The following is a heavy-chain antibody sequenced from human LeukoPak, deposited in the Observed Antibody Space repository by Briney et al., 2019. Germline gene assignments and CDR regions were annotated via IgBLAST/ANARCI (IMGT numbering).Heavy chain of an antibody. CDR1: GFTFSNYW. D-gene: IGHD3/OR15-3a*01. CDR3: ARDAKLDRFADY. J-gene: IGHJ4*02. V-gene: IGHV3-74*01. Sequence: GGSVRLSCAASGFTFSNYWMHWVRQTPGQGLVWVSRINSDGSSTTYADFVKGRFTISRDNAKKPVYLQMNSLRAEDTAVYYCARDAKLDRFADYWGQGTLVTASS. CDR2: INSDGSST.